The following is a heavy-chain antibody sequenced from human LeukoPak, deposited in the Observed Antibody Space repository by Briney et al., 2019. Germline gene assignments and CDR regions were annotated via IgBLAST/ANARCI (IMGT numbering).Heavy chain of an antibody. D-gene: IGHD6-19*01. CDR3: ARVAIAVAGPSLEEDWYFDL. CDR2: INPNSGGT. CDR1: GYTFTGYY. Sequence: ASVKVSCKASGYTFTGYYMHWVRQAPGQGLEWMGWINPNSGGTNYAQKFQGRVTMTRDTSISTAYMELSRLRSDDTAVYYCARVAIAVAGPSLEEDWYFDLWGRGTLVTVSS. V-gene: IGHV1-2*02. J-gene: IGHJ2*01.